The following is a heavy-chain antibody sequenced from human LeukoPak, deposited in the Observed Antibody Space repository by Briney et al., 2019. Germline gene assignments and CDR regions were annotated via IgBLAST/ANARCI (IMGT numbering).Heavy chain of an antibody. Sequence: GGSLRLSCAASGFTFDDYAMHWVRQAPGKGLEWVSGISWNSGSIGYADSVKGRFTISRDNAKNSLYLQMNSLRAEDMALYYCAKAPWGATSSYFDYWGQGTLVTVSS. CDR1: GFTFDDYA. V-gene: IGHV3-9*03. CDR2: ISWNSGSI. CDR3: AKAPWGATSSYFDY. J-gene: IGHJ4*02. D-gene: IGHD1-26*01.